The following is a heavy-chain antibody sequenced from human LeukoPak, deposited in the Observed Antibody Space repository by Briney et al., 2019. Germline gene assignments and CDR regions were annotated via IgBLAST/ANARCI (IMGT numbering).Heavy chain of an antibody. V-gene: IGHV4-4*07. Sequence: SETLSLTSSVSGGSISGYYWSWIRQPAGKGLEYLGRIFTSGSTNYNPSLKSRLTLSVATSKNQFSLKLSSVTAADTAVYYCARVHSSGWHFDSWGQGTLVTVSS. J-gene: IGHJ4*02. CDR1: GGSISGYY. CDR3: ARVHSSGWHFDS. D-gene: IGHD6-19*01. CDR2: IFTSGST.